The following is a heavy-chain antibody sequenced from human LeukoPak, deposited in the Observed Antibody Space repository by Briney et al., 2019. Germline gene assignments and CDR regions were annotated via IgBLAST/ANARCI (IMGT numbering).Heavy chain of an antibody. CDR1: GGSLSSYF. J-gene: IGHJ4*02. CDR2: IYYSGST. V-gene: IGHV4-59*01. CDR3: ARVGGYGDYDY. Sequence: PSETLSLTCTVSGGSLSSYFWSWIRQPPGKGLEWIAYIYYSGSTNYNPSLKSRVTISVDTSKNQFSLKLSSVTAADTAVYYCARVGGYGDYDYWGQGTLVTVSS. D-gene: IGHD4-17*01.